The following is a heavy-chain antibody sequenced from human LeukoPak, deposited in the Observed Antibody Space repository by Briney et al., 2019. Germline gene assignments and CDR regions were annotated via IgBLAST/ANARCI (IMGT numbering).Heavy chain of an antibody. CDR3: AKEGYYGSGSPPSLYFDY. J-gene: IGHJ4*02. CDR1: GFTFSSYA. Sequence: GGSLRLSCAASGFTFSSYAMSWVRQAPGKGLEWVSAIRGSGGSTYYADSVKGRFTISRDNSRSTLYLQMNSLRPEDTAIYYCAKEGYYGSGSPPSLYFDYWGQGTLVTVSS. D-gene: IGHD3-10*01. CDR2: IRGSGGST. V-gene: IGHV3-23*01.